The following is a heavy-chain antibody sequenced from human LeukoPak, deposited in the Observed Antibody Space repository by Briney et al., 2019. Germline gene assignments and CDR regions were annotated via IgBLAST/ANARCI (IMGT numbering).Heavy chain of an antibody. CDR3: TTGLRQWLVPPFDY. CDR2: IKSKTDGGTT. Sequence: GGSLRLSCAASGFTFSNAWMSWVRQAPGKGLEWVGRIKSKTDGGTTDYAAPVKGRFTISRDDSKNTLYLQMNSLETEDTAVYYCTTGLRQWLVPPFDYWGQGTLVTVSS. CDR1: GFTFSNAW. D-gene: IGHD6-19*01. V-gene: IGHV3-15*01. J-gene: IGHJ4*02.